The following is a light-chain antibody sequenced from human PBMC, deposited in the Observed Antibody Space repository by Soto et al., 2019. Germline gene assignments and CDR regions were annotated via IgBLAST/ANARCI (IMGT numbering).Light chain of an antibody. CDR3: SSYTSTNTLYV. Sequence: QSALTQPASVSGSPGQSITISCTGTSSDVGGFNYVSWYQQHPGKAPKLMIYEVSNRPSGLSTRFSGSKSGNTASLTISGLQVEDEADYYCSSYTSTNTLYVFGTGTKLTVL. V-gene: IGLV2-14*01. CDR1: SSDVGGFNY. J-gene: IGLJ1*01. CDR2: EVS.